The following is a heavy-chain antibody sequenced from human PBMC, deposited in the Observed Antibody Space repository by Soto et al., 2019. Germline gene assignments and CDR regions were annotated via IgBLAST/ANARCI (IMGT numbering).Heavy chain of an antibody. CDR2: IDPSGGST. CDR3: ARDPNLEMATISVGSRYDY. Sequence: ASVKFSCKASGYTFTSYYMHWLRQAPGQGLEWMGIIDPSGGSTSYAQKFQGRVTMTRDTSTSTGYMELSSLRSEDTAVYYCARDPNLEMATISVGSRYDYWGQGTLVTVSS. V-gene: IGHV1-46*01. D-gene: IGHD5-12*01. J-gene: IGHJ4*02. CDR1: GYTFTSYY.